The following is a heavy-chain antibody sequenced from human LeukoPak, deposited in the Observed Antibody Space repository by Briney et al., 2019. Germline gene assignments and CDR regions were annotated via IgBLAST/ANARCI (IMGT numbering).Heavy chain of an antibody. CDR3: ARGSRGYSYGYYYYYMDV. Sequence: SETLSLTCAVYGGSFSGYYWSWIRQPPGKGLEWIGEINHGGSTNYNPSLKSRVTISVDTSKNQFSLKLSSVTAADTAVYYCARGSRGYSYGYYYYYMDVWGKGTTVTVSS. CDR1: GGSFSGYY. V-gene: IGHV4-34*01. D-gene: IGHD5-18*01. CDR2: INHGGST. J-gene: IGHJ6*03.